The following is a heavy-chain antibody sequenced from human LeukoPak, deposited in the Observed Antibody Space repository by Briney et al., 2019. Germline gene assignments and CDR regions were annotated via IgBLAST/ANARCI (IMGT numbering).Heavy chain of an antibody. J-gene: IGHJ5*02. D-gene: IGHD2-21*02. Sequence: SVNVSCQASGGTFSSYAISWVRQAPGQGLEWMGGIIPIFGTANYAQKFQGRVTITADESTSTAYMELSSLRSEDTAVYYCARGACGGDCYRNWFDPWGQGTLVTVSS. CDR2: IIPIFGTA. CDR3: ARGACGGDCYRNWFDP. V-gene: IGHV1-69*13. CDR1: GGTFSSYA.